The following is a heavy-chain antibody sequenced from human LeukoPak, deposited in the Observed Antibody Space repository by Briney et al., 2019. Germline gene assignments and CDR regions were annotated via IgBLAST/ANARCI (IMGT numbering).Heavy chain of an antibody. CDR2: IRSKAYGGTT. CDR3: TRDYRDYYDSSGYQYYFDY. Sequence: PGRSLRLSCTASGFTFGDYAMSWVRQAPGKGLEWVGFIRSKAYGGTTEYAASGKGRFTISRDDSKSIAYLQMNSLKTEDTAVYYCTRDYRDYYDSSGYQYYFDYWGQGTLVTVSS. V-gene: IGHV3-49*04. D-gene: IGHD3-22*01. CDR1: GFTFGDYA. J-gene: IGHJ4*02.